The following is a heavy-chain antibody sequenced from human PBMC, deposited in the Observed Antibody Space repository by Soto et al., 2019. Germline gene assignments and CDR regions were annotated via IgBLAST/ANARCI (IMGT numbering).Heavy chain of an antibody. D-gene: IGHD3-22*01. CDR2: VDPSGSYT. V-gene: IGHV5-10-1*01. CDR1: GYSFTSCW. CDR3: ARRGYYDSSGDQSAFDI. J-gene: IGHJ3*02. Sequence: PGESLKISCKGSGYSFTSCWISWVRQMPGKGLEWMGRVDPSGSYTNYSPSFQGHVTISADKSISTAYLQWSSLKASDTAMYYCARRGYYDSSGDQSAFDIWGQGTMVTVSS.